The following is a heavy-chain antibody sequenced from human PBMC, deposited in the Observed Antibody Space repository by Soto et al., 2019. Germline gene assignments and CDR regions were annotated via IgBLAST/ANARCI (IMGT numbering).Heavy chain of an antibody. CDR3: ARDQPAITTAGGGRIDH. CDR1: GFTFSTHA. J-gene: IGHJ4*02. V-gene: IGHV3-30-3*01. Sequence: QVQLVESGGGVVQPGRSLRLSCAASGFTFSTHAMHWVRQAPGKGLECVAIVSFDGSNKYYADSVKGRFTISRDNSKNTLYRQMSGLTPEDTAFYYCARDQPAITTAGGGRIDHWGQGTLVTVSS. CDR2: VSFDGSNK. D-gene: IGHD6-13*01.